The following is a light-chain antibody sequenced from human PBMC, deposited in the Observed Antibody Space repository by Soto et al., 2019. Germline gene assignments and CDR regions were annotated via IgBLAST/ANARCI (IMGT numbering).Light chain of an antibody. J-gene: IGKJ3*01. V-gene: IGKV3-20*01. Sequence: EIVLTQSPGTLSLSAGERATLSCRASQTISSNYLAWYQQKPGQAPRLLIFGASYRATGIPDRFSGSGSGTDFTLTISRLEPEDFAVYYCQQYGRSPPEFTFGPGTKMDIK. CDR3: QQYGRSPPEFT. CDR2: GAS. CDR1: QTISSNY.